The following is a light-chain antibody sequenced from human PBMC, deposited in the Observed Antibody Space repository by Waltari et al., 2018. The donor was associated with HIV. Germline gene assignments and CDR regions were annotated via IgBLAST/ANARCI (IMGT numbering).Light chain of an antibody. CDR1: SSDIGAYHY. Sequence: QSALTQPASASGSPGQSITIPCTGTSSDIGAYHYVSWYQHHPDKAPQLLIYEVFYRPSGVPHRFSGSKSGNTASLTVSGLQAEDEAVYSCSSYTTTNTIIFGGGTKLTVL. CDR3: SSYTTTNTII. J-gene: IGLJ2*01. CDR2: EVF. V-gene: IGLV2-14*01.